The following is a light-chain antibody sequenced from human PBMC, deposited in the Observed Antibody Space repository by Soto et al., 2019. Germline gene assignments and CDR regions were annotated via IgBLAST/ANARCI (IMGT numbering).Light chain of an antibody. V-gene: IGLV1-40*01. Sequence: QSVLTQPPSVSGAPGQRVTISCTGSSSNIGAGYDVHWYQQLPGTTPKLLIYGNSNRPSGVPDRFSGSKSGTSASLAITGLQAGEEADYYCQSYCSSLSGGGGVFGTGTKVTVL. CDR1: SSNIGAGYD. CDR3: QSYCSSLSGGGGV. CDR2: GNS. J-gene: IGLJ1*01.